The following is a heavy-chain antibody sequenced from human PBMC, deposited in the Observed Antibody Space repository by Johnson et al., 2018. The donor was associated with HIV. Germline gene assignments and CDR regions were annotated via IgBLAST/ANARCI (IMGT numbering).Heavy chain of an antibody. V-gene: IGHV3-30*19. CDR2: MWYDGSQI. Sequence: VQLVESGGGVVQPGRSLTLSCAASGFTLNSCGMHWVRQAPAKGLEWVSIMWYDGSQIGYADSLKGRFTISRDSSRDKLYLQMSSLKPEDTAVYYCTRDPELDYFDNRAFDIWGQGTMVTVSS. CDR3: TRDPELDYFDNRAFDI. J-gene: IGHJ3*02. D-gene: IGHD3-22*01. CDR1: GFTLNSCG.